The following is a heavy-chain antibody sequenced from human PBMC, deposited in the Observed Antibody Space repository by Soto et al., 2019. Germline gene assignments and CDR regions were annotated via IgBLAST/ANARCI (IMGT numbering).Heavy chain of an antibody. Sequence: QVQLQESGPGLVKPSETLSLTCTVSGGSVSSGSYYWSWIRQPHGKGLEWIGYIYYSGSTNYNPHLQGRVPIPVDTSKNKCSLKLSSVTAADTAVYYCARDSRDSSSSKLDFYGRDVWGQGTTVTVSS. J-gene: IGHJ6*02. CDR3: ARDSRDSSSSKLDFYGRDV. CDR2: IYYSGST. V-gene: IGHV4-61*01. CDR1: GGSVSSGSYY. D-gene: IGHD6-6*01.